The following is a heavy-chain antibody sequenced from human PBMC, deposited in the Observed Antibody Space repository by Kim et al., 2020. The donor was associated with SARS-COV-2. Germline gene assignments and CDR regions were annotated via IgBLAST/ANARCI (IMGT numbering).Heavy chain of an antibody. V-gene: IGHV1-18*04. J-gene: IGHJ6*02. D-gene: IGHD2-2*01. CDR3: ARGSRLVTGYYYYYYGMDV. CDR2: ISAYNGNT. Sequence: ASVKVSCKASGYTFTSYGISWVRQAPGQGLEWMGWISAYNGNTNYAQKLQGRVTMTTDTSTSTAYMELRSLRSDDTAVYYCARGSRLVTGYYYYYYGMDVWGQGTTVTVSS. CDR1: GYTFTSYG.